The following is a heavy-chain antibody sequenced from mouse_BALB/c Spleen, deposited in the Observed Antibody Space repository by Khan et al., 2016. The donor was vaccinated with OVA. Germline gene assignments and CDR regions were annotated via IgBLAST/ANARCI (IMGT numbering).Heavy chain of an antibody. CDR1: GYSITSGYA. J-gene: IGHJ4*01. CDR3: TRDGNYMDY. Sequence: QLQESGPDLVKPSQSLSLTCTVTGYSITSGYAWHWIRQFPGNKLEWMAYIYFSGSINYNPSLKSRISVTRDTSKNQFFLQLNSVTSEDTATYYCTRDGNYMDYWGQGTSVTVSS. V-gene: IGHV3-1*02. D-gene: IGHD2-1*01. CDR2: IYFSGSI.